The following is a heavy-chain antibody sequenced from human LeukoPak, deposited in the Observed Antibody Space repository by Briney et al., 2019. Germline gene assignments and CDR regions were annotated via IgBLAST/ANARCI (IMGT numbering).Heavy chain of an antibody. Sequence: GGSLRLSCAASGFTFSSYWMSWVRQAPGNGLEWVANIKQDGSEKYYVDSVKGRFTISRDNVKNSLYLQMNSLRAEDTAVYYCARVKQSIAARLDYWGQGTLVTVSS. V-gene: IGHV3-7*01. J-gene: IGHJ4*02. CDR1: GFTFSSYW. D-gene: IGHD6-6*01. CDR2: IKQDGSEK. CDR3: ARVKQSIAARLDY.